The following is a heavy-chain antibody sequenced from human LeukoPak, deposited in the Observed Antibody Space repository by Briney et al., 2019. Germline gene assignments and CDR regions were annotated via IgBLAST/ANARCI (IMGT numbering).Heavy chain of an antibody. Sequence: GGSLRLSCAASGFTFSDYWMHRVRQAPGKGLVWVSRISTDGSTTNYADSVKGRFTISRDNAKNTLYLQMNSLRAEDTAVYYCARYRLSDNFFDYWGQGTLVTVSS. D-gene: IGHD5-24*01. CDR1: GFTFSDYW. V-gene: IGHV3-74*01. CDR2: ISTDGSTT. J-gene: IGHJ4*02. CDR3: ARYRLSDNFFDY.